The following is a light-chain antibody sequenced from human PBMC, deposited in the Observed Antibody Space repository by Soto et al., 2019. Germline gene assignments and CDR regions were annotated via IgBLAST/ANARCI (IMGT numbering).Light chain of an antibody. J-gene: IGKJ1*01. CDR1: QSISDT. CDR3: QQYNNWPWT. CDR2: GAS. V-gene: IGKV3-15*01. Sequence: ETVMTQSPATLSVSPGGRATLSCRASQSISDTLAWYQQKPGQAPRLLIHGASTRATGFPARFSGSGSGTDFTLTISSLQSKDIAIYYCQQYNNWPWTLGQGTKVDIK.